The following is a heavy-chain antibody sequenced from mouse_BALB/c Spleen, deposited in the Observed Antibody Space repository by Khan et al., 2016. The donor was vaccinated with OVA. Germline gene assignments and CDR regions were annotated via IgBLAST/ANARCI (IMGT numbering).Heavy chain of an antibody. J-gene: IGHJ2*01. Sequence: QVQLKQSGPGLVAPSQSLSITCTVSGFSLTSYGVHWVRQPPGKGLEWLGVIWAGGSTTYNSALLSRLSSSKYNSKSQVFLKMNSLQTYDTAMYYCARLEDKWGQGTTLTVSS. V-gene: IGHV2-9*02. CDR3: ARLEDK. CDR1: GFSLTSYG. CDR2: IWAGGST.